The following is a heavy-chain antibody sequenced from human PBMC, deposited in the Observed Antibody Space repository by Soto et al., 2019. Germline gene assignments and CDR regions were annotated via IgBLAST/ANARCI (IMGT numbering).Heavy chain of an antibody. CDR3: AKPEAPGYYYYYGMDV. Sequence: QVQLVESGGGVVQPGRSLRLSCAASGFTFSSYGMHWVRQAPGKGLEWVAVISYDGSNKYYADSVKGRFTISRDNSKNTLYLQMTSLRAEDAAVSYCAKPEAPGYYYYYGMDVWGQGTTVTVSS. CDR1: GFTFSSYG. V-gene: IGHV3-30*18. J-gene: IGHJ6*02. CDR2: ISYDGSNK. D-gene: IGHD6-13*01.